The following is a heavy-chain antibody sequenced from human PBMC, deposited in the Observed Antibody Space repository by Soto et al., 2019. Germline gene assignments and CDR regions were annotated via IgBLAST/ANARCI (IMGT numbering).Heavy chain of an antibody. CDR2: IIPIFGTA. Sequence: SVKVSCKASGGTFSSYAISWARQAPGQGLEWMGGIIPIFGTANYAQKFRGRVTITADESTSTAYMELSSLRSEDTAVYYCARSLAATPESIDYWGQGTLVTVSS. CDR1: GGTFSSYA. D-gene: IGHD2-15*01. CDR3: ARSLAATPESIDY. V-gene: IGHV1-69*13. J-gene: IGHJ4*02.